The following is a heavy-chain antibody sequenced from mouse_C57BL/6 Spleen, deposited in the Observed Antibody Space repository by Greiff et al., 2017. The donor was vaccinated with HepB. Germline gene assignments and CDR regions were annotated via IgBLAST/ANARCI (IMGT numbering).Heavy chain of an antibody. CDR2: IDPETGGT. CDR3: TRWGSSGYSY. J-gene: IGHJ3*01. D-gene: IGHD3-2*02. V-gene: IGHV1-15*01. CDR1: GYTFTDYE. Sequence: QVQLKQSGAELVRPGASVTLSCKASGYTFTDYEMHWVKQTPVHGLEWIGAIDPETGGTAYNQKFKGKAILTADKSSSTAYMELRSLTSEDSAVYYCTRWGSSGYSYWGQGTLVTVSA.